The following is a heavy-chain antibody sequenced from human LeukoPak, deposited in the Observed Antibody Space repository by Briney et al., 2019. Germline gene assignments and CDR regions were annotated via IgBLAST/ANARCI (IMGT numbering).Heavy chain of an antibody. CDR2: INPTGGST. Sequence: ASVKVSCKASGYTFTSYGISWVRQAPGQGLEWMGLINPTGGSTGYAQKFQGRVTMTRDMSTSTVYMELSSLRSEDTAVYYCARADTAMVSPAFDIWGQGTMVTVSS. D-gene: IGHD5-18*01. CDR1: GYTFTSYG. J-gene: IGHJ3*02. V-gene: IGHV1-46*01. CDR3: ARADTAMVSPAFDI.